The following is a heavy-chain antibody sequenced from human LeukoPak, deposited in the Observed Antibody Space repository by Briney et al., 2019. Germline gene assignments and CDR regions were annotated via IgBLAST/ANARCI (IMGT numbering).Heavy chain of an antibody. CDR3: AREVNWFDP. Sequence: GGSLRLSCAASGFSFSNAWMSWVRQAPGKGLEWVGRIRNKANSYTTEYAASVKGRFTISIDDSKNSLYLQMNSLKTEDTAVYYCAREVNWFDPWGQGTLVTVSS. CDR1: GFSFSNAW. V-gene: IGHV3-72*01. CDR2: IRNKANSYTT. J-gene: IGHJ5*01.